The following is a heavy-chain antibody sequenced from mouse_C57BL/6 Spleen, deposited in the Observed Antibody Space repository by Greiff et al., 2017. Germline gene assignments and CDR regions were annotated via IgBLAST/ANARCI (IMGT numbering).Heavy chain of an antibody. CDR2: IYPRSGNT. V-gene: IGHV1-81*01. D-gene: IGHD2-12*01. CDR3: ARSYSNDREGAMDY. CDR1: GYTFTSYG. Sequence: QVQLQQSGAELARPGASVKLSCKASGYTFTSYGISWVKQRTGQGLEWIGEIYPRSGNTYYNEKFKGKATLTADKSSSTAYMELRSLTSEDSAVYFCARSYSNDREGAMDYWGQGTSVTVSA. J-gene: IGHJ4*01.